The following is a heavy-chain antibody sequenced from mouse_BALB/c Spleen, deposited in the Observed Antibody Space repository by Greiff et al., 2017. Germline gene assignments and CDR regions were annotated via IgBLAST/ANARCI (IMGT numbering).Heavy chain of an antibody. CDR3: ARARDGYTWFAY. Sequence: EVHLVESGGGLVKPGGSLKLSCAASGFTFSDYYMYWVRQTPEKRLEWVATISDGGSYTYYPDSVKGRFTISRDNAKNTLYLEMSSLRSEDTAMYYCARARDGYTWFAYWGQGTLVTVSA. D-gene: IGHD2-3*01. CDR2: ISDGGSYT. CDR1: GFTFSDYY. V-gene: IGHV5-4*02. J-gene: IGHJ3*01.